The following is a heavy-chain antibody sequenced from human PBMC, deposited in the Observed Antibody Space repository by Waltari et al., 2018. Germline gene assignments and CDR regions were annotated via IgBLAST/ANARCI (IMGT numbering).Heavy chain of an antibody. CDR1: GYSFAKYW. Sequence: EVQLEQSGAEVKKPGESLKISCNGSGYSFAKYWIGWVRQMPGKGLEWMGVIFPRDSNTKYSLSFQGQVTISADTSISTAYLQWSSLKASDTAIYFCARPHSGDYYAFDSWGQGTLVAVSS. D-gene: IGHD3-22*01. V-gene: IGHV5-51*01. CDR3: ARPHSGDYYAFDS. CDR2: IFPRDSNT. J-gene: IGHJ4*02.